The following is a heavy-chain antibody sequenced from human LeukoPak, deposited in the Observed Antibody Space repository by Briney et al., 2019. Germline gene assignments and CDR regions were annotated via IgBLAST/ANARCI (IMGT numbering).Heavy chain of an antibody. D-gene: IGHD1-14*01. CDR1: GGSIGSYY. CDR3: ANLTEDHTLDP. CDR2: IYYSGST. V-gene: IGHV4-59*01. Sequence: SETLSLTCTVSGGSIGSYYWSWIRQPPGKGLEWIGYIYYSGSTNYNPSLKSRVTISVDTSKNQFSLKLSSVTAADTAVYYCANLTEDHTLDPWGQGTLVTVSS. J-gene: IGHJ5*02.